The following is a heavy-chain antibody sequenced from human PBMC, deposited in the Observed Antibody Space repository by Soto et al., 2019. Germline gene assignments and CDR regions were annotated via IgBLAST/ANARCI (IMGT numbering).Heavy chain of an antibody. J-gene: IGHJ4*02. CDR3: AREIGFGVVSYY. D-gene: IGHD3-3*01. V-gene: IGHV1-2*02. CDR2: INPNSGGT. Sequence: ASVKVSCKASGYTFTGYYMHWVRQAPGQGLEWMGWINPNSGGTNYAQKFQGRVTMTRDTSISTAYMELSRLRSDDTAVYYCAREIGFGVVSYYWGQGTLVTVSS. CDR1: GYTFTGYY.